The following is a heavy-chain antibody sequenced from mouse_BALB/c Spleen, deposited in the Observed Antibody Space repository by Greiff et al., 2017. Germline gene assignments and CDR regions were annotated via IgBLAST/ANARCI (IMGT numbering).Heavy chain of an antibody. CDR3: ADSYYRYSMDY. CDR2: IDPENGNT. D-gene: IGHD2-14*01. CDR1: GFNIKDYY. V-gene: IGHV14-1*02. J-gene: IGHJ4*01. Sequence: EVQLQQSGAELVRPGALVKLSCKASGFNIKDYYMHWVKQRPEQGLEWIGWIDPENGNTIYDPKFQGKASITADTSSNTAYLQLSSLTSEDTAFYYCADSYYRYSMDYWGQGTSVTVSS.